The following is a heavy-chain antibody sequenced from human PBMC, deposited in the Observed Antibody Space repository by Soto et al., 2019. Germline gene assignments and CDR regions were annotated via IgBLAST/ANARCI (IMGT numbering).Heavy chain of an antibody. J-gene: IGHJ4*02. CDR1: GGSISSGGYY. CDR3: ARGAKMATDPYYFDS. V-gene: IGHV4-31*03. CDR2: IYYSGST. Sequence: SETLSLTCTVSGGSISSGGYYWSWIRQHPGKGLEWIGYIYYSGSTYYNPSLKSRVTISVDTSKNQFSLKLSSVTAADTAVYYCARGAKMATDPYYFDSWGQGTLVTVSS. D-gene: IGHD5-12*01.